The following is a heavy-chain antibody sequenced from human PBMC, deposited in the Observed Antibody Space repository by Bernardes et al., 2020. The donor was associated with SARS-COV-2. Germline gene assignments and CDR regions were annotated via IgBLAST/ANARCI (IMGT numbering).Heavy chain of an antibody. J-gene: IGHJ6*02. D-gene: IGHD2-2*01. CDR3: ASGYFAVIPPFDMDV. V-gene: IGHV1-24*01. Sequence: ASVKVSCKVSGYTLTALPMHWVRQAPEQGLEWMGGFNPEDGETVYAQKFQGRVTMTEDTSLNTAYMELSSLRSEDTAVYYCASGYFAVIPPFDMDVWGQGTTVIVAS. CDR2: FNPEDGET. CDR1: GYTLTALP.